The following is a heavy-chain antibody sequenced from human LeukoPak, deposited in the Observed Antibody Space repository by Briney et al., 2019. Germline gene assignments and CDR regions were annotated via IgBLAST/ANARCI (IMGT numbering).Heavy chain of an antibody. CDR1: GYTFTSYY. D-gene: IGHD2-15*01. J-gene: IGHJ3*02. CDR3: ARNLGYCSGGSCRPNAFDI. CDR2: INPSGGST. V-gene: IGHV1-46*03. Sequence: ASVKVSCKASGYTFTSYYMHWVRQAPGQGLESMGIINPSGGSTSYAQKFQGRVTMTRDTSTSTVYMELSSLRSEDTAVYYCARNLGYCSGGSCRPNAFDIWGQGTMVTVSS.